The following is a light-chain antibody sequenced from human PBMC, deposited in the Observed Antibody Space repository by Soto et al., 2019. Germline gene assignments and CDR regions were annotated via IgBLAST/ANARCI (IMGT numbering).Light chain of an antibody. J-gene: IGLJ1*01. Sequence: QSALAQPASVSGSFGQSITISCSGPNTDLGVYGYVSWYQHHPGKAPKLLIYDVNNRPSGISDRFSGSKSGDTASLTISGLQAEDEPHYLCFSKISGFVYGFGTGTKVTVL. CDR1: NTDLGVYGY. CDR3: FSKISGFVYG. V-gene: IGLV2-14*01. CDR2: DVN.